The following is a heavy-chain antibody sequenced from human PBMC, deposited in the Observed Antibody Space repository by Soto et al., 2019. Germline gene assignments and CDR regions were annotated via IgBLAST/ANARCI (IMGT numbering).Heavy chain of an antibody. CDR2: IIPIFGTA. D-gene: IGHD4-4*01. CDR3: ARYLGMTTVTWFDP. J-gene: IGHJ5*02. CDR1: GGTFSSYA. V-gene: IGHV1-69*13. Sequence: ASVKVSCKASGGTFSSYAISWVRQAPGQGLEWMGGIIPIFGTANYAQKFQGRVTITADESTSTAYMELSSLRSEDTAVYYCARYLGMTTVTWFDPWGQGTLVTVSS.